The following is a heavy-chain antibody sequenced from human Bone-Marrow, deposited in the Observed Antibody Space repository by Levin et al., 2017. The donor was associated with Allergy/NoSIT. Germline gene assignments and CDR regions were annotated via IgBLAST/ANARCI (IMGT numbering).Heavy chain of an antibody. CDR2: IYHSGSS. J-gene: IGHJ3*02. Sequence: SQTLSLTCAVSGGSISSGGYSWSWIRQPPGKGLEWIGYIYHSGSSYYNPSLKSRVTISVDRSKNQFSLRLTSVTAADTAVYYCARGGGYPGTFDIWGQGTVVTVSS. D-gene: IGHD3-22*01. CDR3: ARGGGYPGTFDI. V-gene: IGHV4-30-2*01. CDR1: GGSISSGGYS.